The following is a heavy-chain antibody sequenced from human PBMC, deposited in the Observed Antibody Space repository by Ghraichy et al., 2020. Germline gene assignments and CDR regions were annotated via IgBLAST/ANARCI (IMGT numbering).Heavy chain of an antibody. V-gene: IGHV3-33*01. CDR2: IWYDGSNK. CDR1: GFTFSSYG. D-gene: IGHD2-2*02. CDR3: ARDGVPAGIRTKYFQH. J-gene: IGHJ1*01. Sequence: GGSLRLSCAASGFTFSSYGMHWVRQAPGKGLEWVAVIWYDGSNKYYADSVKGRFTISRDNSKNTLYLQMNSLRAEDTAVYYRARDGVPAGIRTKYFQHWGKGTLVTVSS.